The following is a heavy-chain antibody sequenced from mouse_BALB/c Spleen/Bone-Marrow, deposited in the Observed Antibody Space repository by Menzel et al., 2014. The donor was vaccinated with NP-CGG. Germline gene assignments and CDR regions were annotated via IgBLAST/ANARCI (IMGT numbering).Heavy chain of an antibody. J-gene: IGHJ3*01. D-gene: IGHD2-4*01. CDR3: ARQGNDYAAWFAY. V-gene: IGHV5-6*01. Sequence: EVQLVESGGDLVKPGGSLKLSCAASGFTFSSYGMSWVRQTPDKRLEWVATISSGGGYTYYPDSVKGRFTISRDNAKNTLYLQMSRLKSEDTAMYYCARQGNDYAAWFAYWGQGTLVTVSA. CDR2: ISSGGGYT. CDR1: GFTFSSYG.